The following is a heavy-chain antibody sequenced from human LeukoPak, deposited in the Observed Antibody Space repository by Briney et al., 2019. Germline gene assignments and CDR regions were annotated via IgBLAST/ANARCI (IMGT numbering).Heavy chain of an antibody. V-gene: IGHV3-23*01. D-gene: IGHD6-13*01. Sequence: PGGSLRLSCAASRFTFSAYSMTWVRQAPGKGLEWVSANSGSGDNTYYADSVKGQFTISRDNSKNTLYLQMSSLRAEDTAAYFCARGGILYGLDVWGQGTTVTVSS. J-gene: IGHJ6*02. CDR2: NSGSGDNT. CDR3: ARGGILYGLDV. CDR1: RFTFSAYS.